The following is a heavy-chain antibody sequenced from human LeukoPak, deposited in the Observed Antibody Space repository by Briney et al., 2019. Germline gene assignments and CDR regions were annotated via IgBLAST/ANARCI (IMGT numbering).Heavy chain of an antibody. J-gene: IGHJ4*02. CDR1: GYTFTGYY. V-gene: IGHV1-2*02. Sequence: ASVKVSCKASGYTFTGYYMHWVRQAPGQGLEWMGWINPNSGGTNYAQKLQGRVTMTRDTSISTAYMELSRLRSDDTAVYYCARGSSVGNSVDYWGQGTLVTVSS. D-gene: IGHD4-23*01. CDR3: ARGSSVGNSVDY. CDR2: INPNSGGT.